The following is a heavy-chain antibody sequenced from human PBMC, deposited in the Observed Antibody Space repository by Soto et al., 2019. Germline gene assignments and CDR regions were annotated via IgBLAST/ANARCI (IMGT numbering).Heavy chain of an antibody. V-gene: IGHV3-23*01. J-gene: IGHJ6*02. D-gene: IGHD3-9*01. CDR2: ISGSGGST. CDR3: AKSAHYDILTGYEWRMGPDYYYYYGMDV. Sequence: GGSLRLSCAASGFTFSSYAMSWVRQAPGKGLEWVSAISGSGGSTYYADSVKGRFTISRDNSKNTLYLQMNSLRAEDTAVYYCAKSAHYDILTGYEWRMGPDYYYYYGMDVWGQGTTVTVSS. CDR1: GFTFSSYA.